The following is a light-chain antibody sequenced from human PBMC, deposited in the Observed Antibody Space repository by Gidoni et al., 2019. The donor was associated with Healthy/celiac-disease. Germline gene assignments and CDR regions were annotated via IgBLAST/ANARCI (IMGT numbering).Light chain of an antibody. CDR1: QGMSNY. Sequence: IQLTQSTSSLSSSVGDRVTIPCRASQGMSNYLAWYQQKPGNVPKLLIYAASTLQSGVPSRFSGSGSGTDFTLTISSLQPEDVATYYCQKYNSAPRTFGQGTKVEIK. V-gene: IGKV1-27*01. CDR3: QKYNSAPRT. J-gene: IGKJ1*01. CDR2: AAS.